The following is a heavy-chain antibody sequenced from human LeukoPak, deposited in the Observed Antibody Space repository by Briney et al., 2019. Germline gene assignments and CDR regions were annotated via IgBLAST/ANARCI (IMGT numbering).Heavy chain of an antibody. CDR2: ISISADMT. V-gene: IGHV3-23*01. CDR1: GFPFSSHA. Sequence: GGPLRLSCEVSGFPFSSHAMSWVRQAPGRGLEWVSGISISADMTYYADSVQGRFIISRDNSKNTLYLQMDSLRVEDTAVYYCANEEVPNDCWGQGTLVTVSS. D-gene: IGHD4/OR15-4a*01. CDR3: ANEEVPNDC. J-gene: IGHJ4*02.